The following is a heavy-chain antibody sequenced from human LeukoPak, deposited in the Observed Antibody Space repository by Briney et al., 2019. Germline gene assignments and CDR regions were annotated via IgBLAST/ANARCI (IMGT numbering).Heavy chain of an antibody. CDR2: IYPDDSDT. Sequence: GQSLQISCEASGYTFISYWLVWVRQMPGKGLELVGIIYPDDSDTRYGPSFQGQVTISADKSLSTAYLQWSSLKASDTAMYYCARHSPGQYCMYVWGQGTTVTVSS. CDR1: GYTFISYW. J-gene: IGHJ6*02. CDR3: ARHSPGQYCMYV. V-gene: IGHV5-51*01.